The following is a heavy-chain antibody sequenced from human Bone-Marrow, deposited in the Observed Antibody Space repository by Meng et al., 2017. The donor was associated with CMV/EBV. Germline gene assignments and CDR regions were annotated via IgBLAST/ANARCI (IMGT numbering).Heavy chain of an antibody. CDR2: ISSSSSYI. CDR3: ARGPRAVRGVDAFDI. V-gene: IGHV3-21*01. J-gene: IGHJ3*02. Sequence: GESLKISCAASGFTFSSYSMNWVRQAPGKGLEWVSSISSSSSYIYYADSVKGRFTISRDNAKNSLYLQMNSLRAEDTAVYYCARGPRAVRGVDAFDIWGQGTMVTVSS. CDR1: GFTFSSYS. D-gene: IGHD3-10*01.